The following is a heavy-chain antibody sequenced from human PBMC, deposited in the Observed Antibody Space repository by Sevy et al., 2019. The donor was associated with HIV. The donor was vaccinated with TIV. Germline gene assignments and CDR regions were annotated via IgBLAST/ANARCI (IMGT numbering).Heavy chain of an antibody. CDR2: INPISGST. CDR1: GYAFTGYY. Sequence: ASVKVSCKASGYAFTGYYIHWVRQAPGQGLEWMGRINPISGSTDDSQKFQGRVTMSRDTSISTAYMDVTRLRSDDTAVYYCARAPTDFWTGGMDVWGQGTVVTVSS. D-gene: IGHD3-3*01. J-gene: IGHJ6*02. V-gene: IGHV1-2*06. CDR3: ARAPTDFWTGGMDV.